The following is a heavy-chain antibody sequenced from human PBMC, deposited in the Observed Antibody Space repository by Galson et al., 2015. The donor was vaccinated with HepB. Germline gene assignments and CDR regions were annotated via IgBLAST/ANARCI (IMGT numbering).Heavy chain of an antibody. D-gene: IGHD2-8*01. CDR1: GYTLTELS. CDR2: FDPEDGET. J-gene: IGHJ6*02. V-gene: IGHV1-24*01. CDR3: ATATYCTNGVCYPYYYGMDV. Sequence: SVKVSCKVSGYTLTELSMHWVRQAPGKGLEWMGGFDPEDGETIYAQKFQGRVTMTEDTSTDTAYMELSSLRPEDTAVYYCATATYCTNGVCYPYYYGMDVWGQGTTVTVSS.